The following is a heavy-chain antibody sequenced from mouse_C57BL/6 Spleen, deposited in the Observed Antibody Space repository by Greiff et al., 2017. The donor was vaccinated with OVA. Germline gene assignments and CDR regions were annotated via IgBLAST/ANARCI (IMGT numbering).Heavy chain of an antibody. CDR1: GFTFSDYG. CDR2: ISSGSSTI. CDR3: ARNYSTYAMDY. D-gene: IGHD2-5*01. J-gene: IGHJ4*01. Sequence: EVKLMESGGGLVKPGGSLKLSCAASGFTFSDYGMHWVRQAPEKGLEWVAYISSGSSTIYYADTVKGRFTISRDNAKNTLFLQMTSLRSEDTAMYYCARNYSTYAMDYWGQGTSVTVSS. V-gene: IGHV5-17*01.